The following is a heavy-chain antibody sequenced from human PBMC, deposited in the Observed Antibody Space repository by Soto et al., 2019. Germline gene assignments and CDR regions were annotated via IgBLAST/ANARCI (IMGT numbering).Heavy chain of an antibody. Sequence: QLQLVQSGPEAKKPGASVKVSCKASGYTFATSTISWLRQAPGQGPEWMGWIKAYSGNTNYAQKLQGRLTMTTDTSTSTAYMELRSLTTDGTAIYYCAIADYGDDDYWGQGTLVTVSS. J-gene: IGHJ4*02. CDR2: IKAYSGNT. CDR3: AIADYGDDDY. D-gene: IGHD4-17*01. CDR1: GYTFATST. V-gene: IGHV1-18*01.